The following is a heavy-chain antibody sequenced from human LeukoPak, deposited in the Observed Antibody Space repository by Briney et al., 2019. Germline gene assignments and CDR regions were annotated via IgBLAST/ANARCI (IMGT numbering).Heavy chain of an antibody. D-gene: IGHD5-12*01. V-gene: IGHV3-66*04. CDR3: TTRLRNHFDY. CDR1: GFTVSANY. Sequence: GGSLRLSCAASGFTVSANYMTWLRQAPGKGLEWVSVVYSGGSTYYADSVKGRFTISRDSSKNTLYLQMNSLRAEDTALYYCTTRLRNHFDYWGWGTQVTVSS. J-gene: IGHJ4*02. CDR2: VYSGGST.